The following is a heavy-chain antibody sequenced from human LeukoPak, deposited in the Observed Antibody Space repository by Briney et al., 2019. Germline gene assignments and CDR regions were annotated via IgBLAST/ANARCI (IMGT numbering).Heavy chain of an antibody. CDR2: IRYDGSNK. V-gene: IGHV3-30*02. J-gene: IGHJ6*03. CDR1: GFTFSSYA. CDR3: AKDGQLVIGYYYYYYYMDV. Sequence: GGSLRLSCAASGFTFSSYAMHWVRQAPGKGLEWVAFIRYDGSNKYYADSVKGRFTISRDNSKNTLYLQMNSLRAEDTAVYYCAKDGQLVIGYYYYYYYMDVWGKGTTVTVSS. D-gene: IGHD6-6*01.